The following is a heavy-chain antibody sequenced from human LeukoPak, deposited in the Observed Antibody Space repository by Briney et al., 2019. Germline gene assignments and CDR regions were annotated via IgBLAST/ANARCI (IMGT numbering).Heavy chain of an antibody. D-gene: IGHD2-15*01. Sequence: GGSLRLSCAASGFTFSSYAMHWVRQAPGKGLEWVAVISYDGSNKYYADSVKGRFTISRDNSKNTLYLQMNSLRAEDTAVYYCAKDVSDRGWNFDYWAREPWSPSPQ. J-gene: IGHJ4*02. CDR1: GFTFSSYA. V-gene: IGHV3-30-3*01. CDR2: ISYDGSNK. CDR3: AKDVSDRGWNFDY.